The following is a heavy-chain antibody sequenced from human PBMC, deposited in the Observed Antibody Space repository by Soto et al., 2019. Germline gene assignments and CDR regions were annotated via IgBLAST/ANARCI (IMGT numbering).Heavy chain of an antibody. Sequence: LETLPLTCTVSGGSISSYCWSWFRQPPGKGLEWIGYIYYSGSTNYNPSLKSRVTISVDTSKNQFSLKLSSVTASDTAVYYCARRYGGTFDYWGQGTLVTVSS. CDR3: ARRYGGTFDY. V-gene: IGHV4-59*01. D-gene: IGHD2-15*01. CDR1: GGSISSYC. CDR2: IYYSGST. J-gene: IGHJ4*02.